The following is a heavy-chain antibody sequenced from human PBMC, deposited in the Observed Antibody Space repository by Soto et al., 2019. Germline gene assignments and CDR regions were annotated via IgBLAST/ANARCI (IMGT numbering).Heavy chain of an antibody. CDR3: AREPSYYDFWWRQGGMDV. CDR1: GYTFTSYG. J-gene: IGHJ6*02. D-gene: IGHD3-3*01. CDR2: ISAYNGNT. Sequence: ASVKVSCKASGYTFTSYGISWVRQAPGQGLEWMGWISAYNGNTNYAQKLQGRVTMTTDASTSTAYMELRSLRSDDTAVYYCAREPSYYDFWWRQGGMDVWGQGTPVTVSS. V-gene: IGHV1-18*01.